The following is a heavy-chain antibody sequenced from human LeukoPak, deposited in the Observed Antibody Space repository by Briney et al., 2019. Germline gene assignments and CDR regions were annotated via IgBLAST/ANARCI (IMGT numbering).Heavy chain of an antibody. J-gene: IGHJ4*02. CDR1: GGTFSSYA. CDR3: ATGYPKRRPSDMLTVPLFDY. Sequence: ASVKVSCKASGGTFSSYAINWVRQAPGQGLEWMGWISGYNGNTKFEEKFQDRVTMTIDTSTNTAYMELRSLRSDDTATYYCATGYPKRRPSDMLTVPLFDYWGQGSLVIVSS. V-gene: IGHV1-18*01. CDR2: ISGYNGNT. D-gene: IGHD3-9*01.